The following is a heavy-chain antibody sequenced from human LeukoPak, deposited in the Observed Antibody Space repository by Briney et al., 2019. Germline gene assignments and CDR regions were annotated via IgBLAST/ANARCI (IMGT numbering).Heavy chain of an antibody. CDR3: ARELSFGELLSWDAFDI. D-gene: IGHD3-10*01. CDR2: ISTNTTTI. V-gene: IGHV3-48*04. Sequence: PGGSLRLSCAASGFTFKFYSMNWVRQAPGKGLEWVSYISTNTTTIYYADSVKGRFTISRDNAKNSLYLQMNSLRAEDTAVYYCARELSFGELLSWDAFDIWGQGTMVTVSS. CDR1: GFTFKFYS. J-gene: IGHJ3*02.